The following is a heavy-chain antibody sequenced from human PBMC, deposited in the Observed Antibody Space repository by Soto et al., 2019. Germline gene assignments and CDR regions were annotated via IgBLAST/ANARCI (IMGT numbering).Heavy chain of an antibody. J-gene: IGHJ4*02. Sequence: EVQLVESGGGLVQPGGSLRLSCAGSGFTFSNNWMHWVRQAPGKGLEWVSRIDHDGPTDYADSVRGRFTISRDNAENTLYLQMNRLRPEDTAVYYCVRDSHGDYWGQGTLVTVSS. V-gene: IGHV3-74*01. CDR2: IDHDGPT. CDR1: GFTFSNNW. CDR3: VRDSHGDY.